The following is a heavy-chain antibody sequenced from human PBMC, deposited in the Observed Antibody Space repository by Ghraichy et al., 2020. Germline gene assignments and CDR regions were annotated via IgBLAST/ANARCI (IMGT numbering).Heavy chain of an antibody. Sequence: GGSLRLSCAASGFIFSNYAIHWVRQAAGKGLEWVALISYDGSNEYYADSVKGRFTISRDNSKKTLYLQLNSLRAEDTAVYYCARASETAWIYYGMDVWGQGTTVTVSS. CDR2: ISYDGSNE. CDR1: GFIFSNYA. CDR3: ARASETAWIYYGMDV. V-gene: IGHV3-30*01. J-gene: IGHJ6*02. D-gene: IGHD2-21*02.